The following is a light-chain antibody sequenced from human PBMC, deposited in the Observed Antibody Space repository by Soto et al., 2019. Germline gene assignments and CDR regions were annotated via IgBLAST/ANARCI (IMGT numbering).Light chain of an antibody. Sequence: QSALTQPPSASGSPGQSVTISCTGTRSDVGDYDHVSWYQQHPGKAPKLMIYEVSKRPSGVPDRISGSKSGNTASLTVSGLQAEDEADYYCSSYVGSNNLVFAGGTKLTVL. CDR3: SSYVGSNNLV. CDR2: EVS. CDR1: RSDVGDYDH. V-gene: IGLV2-8*01. J-gene: IGLJ2*01.